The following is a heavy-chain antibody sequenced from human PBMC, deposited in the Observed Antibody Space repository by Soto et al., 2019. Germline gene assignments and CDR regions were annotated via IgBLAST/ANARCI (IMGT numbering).Heavy chain of an antibody. D-gene: IGHD2-21*01. CDR3: EHEFWTNRGDCGGVKSYENY. CDR2: IYWDDDK. V-gene: IGHV2-5*02. J-gene: IGHJ6*02. CDR1: GFSLNTGGLG. Sequence: SGPTLVNPTQTLTLTYTFSGFSLNTGGLGVGLIRQPPGKALEWLAVIYWDDDKRYSPSLKNTVTITKESSNNQVVLTMSNKDPDDTGTYYCEHEFWTNRGDCGGVKSYENYCGQGNTVTVSS.